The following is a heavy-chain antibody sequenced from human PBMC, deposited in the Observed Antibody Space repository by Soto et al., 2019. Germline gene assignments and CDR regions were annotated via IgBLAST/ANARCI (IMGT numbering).Heavy chain of an antibody. CDR2: IYYSGST. Sequence: SETLSLTCTVSGGSVSSGSYYWSWIRQPPGKGLEWIGYIYYSGSTNYNPSLKSRVTISVDTSKNQFSLKLSSVTAADTAVYYCARGVTYYDFWSGYYFDYWGQGTLVTVSS. J-gene: IGHJ4*02. D-gene: IGHD3-3*01. V-gene: IGHV4-61*01. CDR3: ARGVTYYDFWSGYYFDY. CDR1: GGSVSSGSYY.